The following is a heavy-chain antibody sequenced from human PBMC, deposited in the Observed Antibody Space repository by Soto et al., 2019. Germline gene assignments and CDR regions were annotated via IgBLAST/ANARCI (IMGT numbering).Heavy chain of an antibody. CDR1: GGSFSGYY. J-gene: IGHJ5*02. Sequence: SETLSLTCAVYGGSFSGYYWSWIRQPPGKGLEWIGEINHSGSTNYNPSLKSRVTISVDTSKNQFSLKLSSVTAADTAVYFCATCGSSGYYGSGSYSWFDPWGQGTLVTVSS. V-gene: IGHV4-34*01. CDR3: ATCGSSGYYGSGSYSWFDP. D-gene: IGHD3-10*01. CDR2: INHSGST.